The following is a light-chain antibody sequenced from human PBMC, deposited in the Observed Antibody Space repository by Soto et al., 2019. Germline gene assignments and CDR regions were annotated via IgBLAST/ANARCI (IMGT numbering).Light chain of an antibody. CDR1: QSVSNNY. CDR2: AAS. J-gene: IGKJ1*01. V-gene: IGKV3-20*01. Sequence: EIVLTQSPGTLSLSPGERATVSCRASQSVSNNYLAWYQQKPGQAPRLLIYAASNRARGIPDRFGGSGSGADLLITVSRLYTEDFAVYYLQKYGTVPWTFGQGTKVEI. CDR3: QKYGTVPWT.